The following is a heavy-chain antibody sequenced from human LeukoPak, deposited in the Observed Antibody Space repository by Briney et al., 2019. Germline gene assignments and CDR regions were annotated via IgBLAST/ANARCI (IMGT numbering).Heavy chain of an antibody. Sequence: ASVKVSCKTSGYTFIDYYMHWVRQAPGQGLEWMGWVNPVSGRTSIAQNFQDRITLTRDTSITTFYMEVTWLTSDDTAIYYCARADRLDGSPYLIGPWGQGTLVTVSS. CDR1: GYTFIDYY. CDR3: ARADRLDGSPYLIGP. D-gene: IGHD1-26*01. J-gene: IGHJ5*02. V-gene: IGHV1-2*02. CDR2: VNPVSGRT.